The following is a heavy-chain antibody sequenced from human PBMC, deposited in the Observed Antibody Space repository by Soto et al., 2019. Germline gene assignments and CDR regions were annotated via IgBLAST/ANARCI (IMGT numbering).Heavy chain of an antibody. CDR1: GFTFTSSA. V-gene: IGHV1-58*02. CDR3: AAATVTIRDFDY. J-gene: IGHJ4*02. Sequence: ASVKVSCKASGFTFTSSAMQWVRQARGQRLEWIGWIVVGSGNTNYAQKFQERVTITRDMSTSTAYMELSSLRSEDTAVYYCAAATVTIRDFDYWGQGTLVTVSS. D-gene: IGHD4-17*01. CDR2: IVVGSGNT.